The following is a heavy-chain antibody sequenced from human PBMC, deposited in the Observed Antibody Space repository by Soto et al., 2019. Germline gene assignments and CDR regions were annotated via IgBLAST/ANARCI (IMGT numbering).Heavy chain of an antibody. D-gene: IGHD6-19*01. Sequence: QVQLVQSGAEVKKPGASVKVSCKASGYTFTSYAMNWVRQAPGQRLEWMGWINAGNGNTKYSQKFQGRVTITRDTSASTAYMELSSLRSEDTAVYYCARPSGWSTGIDYWGQGTLVTVSS. CDR3: ARPSGWSTGIDY. J-gene: IGHJ4*02. CDR2: INAGNGNT. CDR1: GYTFTSYA. V-gene: IGHV1-3*01.